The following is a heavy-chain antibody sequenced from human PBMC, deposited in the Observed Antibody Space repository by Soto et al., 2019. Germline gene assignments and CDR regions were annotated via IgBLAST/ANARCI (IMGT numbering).Heavy chain of an antibody. D-gene: IGHD3-16*01. Sequence: QITLKESGPTLVKPTQTLTLTCTFSGFSLSTSGVGVGWIRQPPGKALEWLALIYWDGDKRYRPALESRLGIKKDTSKNQVVLTMTNMDHVDTATYFCTRRTGGFNYWGQGTLVTVSS. J-gene: IGHJ4*02. CDR2: IYWDGDK. CDR1: GFSLSTSGVG. V-gene: IGHV2-5*02. CDR3: TRRTGGFNY.